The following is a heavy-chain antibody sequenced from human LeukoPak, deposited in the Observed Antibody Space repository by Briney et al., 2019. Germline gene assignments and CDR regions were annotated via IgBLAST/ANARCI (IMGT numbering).Heavy chain of an antibody. CDR1: GYTFTSYG. J-gene: IGHJ4*02. V-gene: IGHV1-2*02. Sequence: GASVKVSCKASGYTFTSYGISWVRQAPGQGLEWMGWITPNSGGTNYAQKFQGRVTMTRDTSISTAYMELSRLTSDDTAVYFCARGLPSPIDHYYFDYWGQGSLVTVSS. CDR2: ITPNSGGT. CDR3: ARGLPSPIDHYYFDY. D-gene: IGHD5-12*01.